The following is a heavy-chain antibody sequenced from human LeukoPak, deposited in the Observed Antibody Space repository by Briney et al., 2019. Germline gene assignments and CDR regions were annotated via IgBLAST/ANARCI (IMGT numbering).Heavy chain of an antibody. V-gene: IGHV4-39*07. CDR3: ARHYYDSSDPIAPFDY. J-gene: IGHJ4*02. D-gene: IGHD3-22*01. Sequence: SETLSLTCTVSGGSISSGGYYWSWIRQPPGKGLEWIGSIYHSGSTYYNPSLKSRVTISVDTSKNQFSLKLSSVTAADTAVYYCARHYYDSSDPIAPFDYWGQGTLVTVSS. CDR1: GGSISSGGYY. CDR2: IYHSGST.